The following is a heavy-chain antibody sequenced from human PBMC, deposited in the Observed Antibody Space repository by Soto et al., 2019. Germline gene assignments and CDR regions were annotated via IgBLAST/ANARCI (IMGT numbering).Heavy chain of an antibody. CDR1: GFTFSSYG. CDR3: AKTHRYFDWLRPVDY. Sequence: GGSLRLSCAASGFTFSSYGMHWVRQAPGKGLEWVAVISYDGSNKYYADSVKGRFTISRDNSKNTLYLQMNSLRAEDTAVYYCAKTHRYFDWLRPVDYWGQGTLVTVSS. J-gene: IGHJ4*02. V-gene: IGHV3-30*18. CDR2: ISYDGSNK. D-gene: IGHD3-9*01.